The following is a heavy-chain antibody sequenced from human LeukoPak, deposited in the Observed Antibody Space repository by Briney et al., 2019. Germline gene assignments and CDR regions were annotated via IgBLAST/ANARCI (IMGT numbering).Heavy chain of an antibody. CDR3: ARGFLEFGERYYYYYGMDV. CDR1: GYTFTSYY. V-gene: IGHV1-46*01. Sequence: ASVKVSCKASGYTFTSYYMHWVRQAPGQGLEWMGIINHSGGSTSYAQKFQGRVTMTRDTSTSTVYMELSSLRSEDTAVYYCARGFLEFGERYYYYYGMDVWGKGTTVTVSS. CDR2: INHSGGST. J-gene: IGHJ6*04. D-gene: IGHD3-10*01.